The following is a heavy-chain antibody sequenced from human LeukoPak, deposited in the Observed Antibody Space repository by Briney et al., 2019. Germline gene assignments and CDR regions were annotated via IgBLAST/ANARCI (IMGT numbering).Heavy chain of an antibody. Sequence: SETLSLTCAVYGGSFSDYYWSWIRQPPGKGLEWIGYIYYSGSTNYNPSLKSRVTISVDTSKNQFSLKLSSVTAADTAVYYCQTTGDAFDIWGQGTMVTVSS. J-gene: IGHJ3*02. CDR2: IYYSGST. V-gene: IGHV4-59*01. D-gene: IGHD4-17*01. CDR1: GGSFSDYY. CDR3: QTTGDAFDI.